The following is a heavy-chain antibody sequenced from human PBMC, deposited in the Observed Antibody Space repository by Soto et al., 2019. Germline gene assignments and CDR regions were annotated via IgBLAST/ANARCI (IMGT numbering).Heavy chain of an antibody. D-gene: IGHD6-25*01. Sequence: GESLKISCKGSGYSFTSYWISWVRQMPGKGLEWMGRIDPSDSYTNYSPSFQGHVTISADKSISTAYLQWSSLKASETAMYYGSRRADQAGGAFDIWGQGTMVTVSS. CDR2: IDPSDSYT. V-gene: IGHV5-10-1*01. CDR3: SRRADQAGGAFDI. J-gene: IGHJ3*02. CDR1: GYSFTSYW.